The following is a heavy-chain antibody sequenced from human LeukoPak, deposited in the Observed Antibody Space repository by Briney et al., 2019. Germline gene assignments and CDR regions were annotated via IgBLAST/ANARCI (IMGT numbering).Heavy chain of an antibody. CDR1: GFTFSDYY. Sequence: PGGSLRLSCAASGFTFSDYYMSWIRQAPGKGLEWVSAISGSGGSTYYADSVKGRFTISRDNSKNTLYLQMNSLRAEDTAVYYCAKDTPIRVFGVPHFDYWGQGTLVTVSS. V-gene: IGHV3-23*01. CDR3: AKDTPIRVFGVPHFDY. CDR2: ISGSGGST. J-gene: IGHJ4*02. D-gene: IGHD3-3*01.